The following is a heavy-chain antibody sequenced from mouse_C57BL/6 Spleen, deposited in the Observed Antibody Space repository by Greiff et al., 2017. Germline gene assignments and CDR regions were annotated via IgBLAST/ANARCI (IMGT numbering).Heavy chain of an antibody. CDR1: GYTFTEYT. CDR3: ARREEDYDSSYYAMDY. D-gene: IGHD1-1*01. CDR2: IYPGSGSI. J-gene: IGHJ4*01. V-gene: IGHV1-62-2*01. Sequence: VQVVESGAELVKPGASVKLSCKASGYTFTEYTIHWVKQRSGQGLEWIGWIYPGSGSIKYNAKFNDKDTLTADKSTSTIYMELSRLTSEDSAVYFCARREEDYDSSYYAMDYWGQGTSVTFAS.